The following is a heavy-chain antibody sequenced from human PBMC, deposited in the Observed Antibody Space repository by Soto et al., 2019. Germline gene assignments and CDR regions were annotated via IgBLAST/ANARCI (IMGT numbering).Heavy chain of an antibody. CDR2: TPGGETT. CDR3: AKDSPLSGNYQDLDY. V-gene: IGHV3-53*01. D-gene: IGHD1-26*01. CDR1: GFTVSNNY. Sequence: PGGSLRLSCAVSGFTVSNNYMSWVGQAPGKGLEGVSALTPGGETTYHIDSVKGRLTISRDKAKNTLYLQINTLTDADTAVYYCAKDSPLSGNYQDLDYWGPGTLVTVSS. J-gene: IGHJ4*02.